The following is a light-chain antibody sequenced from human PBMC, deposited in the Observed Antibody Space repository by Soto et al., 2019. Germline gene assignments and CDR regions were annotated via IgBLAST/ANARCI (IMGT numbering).Light chain of an antibody. CDR2: GVS. Sequence: QSALTQPASVSGSPGQSITISCTGTSSDVDAYNYVSWYQHHPGKVPKVMIYGVSNRPSGVSNRFSGSKSGNTASLTISGLQAEDEADYYCHSYTTSTTRVFGGGTKLTVL. J-gene: IGLJ2*01. CDR1: SSDVDAYNY. V-gene: IGLV2-14*01. CDR3: HSYTTSTTRV.